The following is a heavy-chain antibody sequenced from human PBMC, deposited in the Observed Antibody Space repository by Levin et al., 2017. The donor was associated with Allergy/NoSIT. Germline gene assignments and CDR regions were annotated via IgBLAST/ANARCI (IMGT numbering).Heavy chain of an antibody. D-gene: IGHD3-10*01. J-gene: IGHJ4*02. CDR2: IYYSGST. CDR3: ARTLWFGAHDYFDY. CDR1: GGSVSSGSYY. Sequence: GSLRLSCTVSGGSVSSGSYYWSWIRQPPGKGLEWIGYIYYSGSTNYNPSLKSRVTISVDTSKNQFSLKLSSVTAADTAVYYCARTLWFGAHDYFDYWGQGTLVTVSS. V-gene: IGHV4-61*01.